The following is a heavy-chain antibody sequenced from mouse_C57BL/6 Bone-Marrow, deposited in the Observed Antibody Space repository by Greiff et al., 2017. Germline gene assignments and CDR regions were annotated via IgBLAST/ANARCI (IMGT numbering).Heavy chain of an antibody. J-gene: IGHJ3*01. D-gene: IGHD2-2*01. Sequence: VQLQQPGAELVRPGASVKLSCTASGFNIKDDYMHWVKQRPEQGLEWIGWIDPENGDTDYASKFQGKATLTADTSSNTAYLQLSSLTSEDTAVYYCAPYGYPCAYWGQGTLVTVSA. V-gene: IGHV14-4*01. CDR3: APYGYPCAY. CDR2: IDPENGDT. CDR1: GFNIKDDY.